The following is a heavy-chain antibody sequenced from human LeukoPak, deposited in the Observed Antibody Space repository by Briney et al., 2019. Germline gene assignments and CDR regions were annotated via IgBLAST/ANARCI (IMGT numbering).Heavy chain of an antibody. Sequence: SVKVSCKASGGTFSSYAFNWVRQAPGQGLEWMGGIIPMLDTTNYAQKFRGRVTISADESTSTAYMELSSLRSEDTAVYYCARTSTYYYGSGTYREDFFDYWGQGTLVTVSS. CDR1: GGTFSSYA. V-gene: IGHV1-69*13. CDR3: ARTSTYYYGSGTYREDFFDY. J-gene: IGHJ4*02. CDR2: IIPMLDTT. D-gene: IGHD3-10*01.